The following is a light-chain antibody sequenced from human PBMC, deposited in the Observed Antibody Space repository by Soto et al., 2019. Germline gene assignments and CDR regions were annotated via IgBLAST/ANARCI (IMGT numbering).Light chain of an antibody. J-gene: IGKJ5*01. CDR2: GAS. Sequence: EIVMTHSQATLSVSPCERATLSCRASQSVSSNLAWYQQKPGQAPRLLIYGASTRATGIPARFSGSGSGTEFTLTISSLQSEDFAVYYCQQYNNWITFGQGTRLEIK. CDR1: QSVSSN. V-gene: IGKV3-15*01. CDR3: QQYNNWIT.